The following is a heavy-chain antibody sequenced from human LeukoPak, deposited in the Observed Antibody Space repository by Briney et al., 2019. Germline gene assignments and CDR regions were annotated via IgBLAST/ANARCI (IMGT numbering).Heavy chain of an antibody. Sequence: ASVKVSCKASGYTFTSYDINWVRQATGQGLEWMGWMNPNSGNTGYAQKFQGRVTITRNTSISTAYMELSRLRSDDTAVYYCARDSSRVVPAAISYYYYYYMDVWGKGTTVTVSS. D-gene: IGHD2-2*01. CDR1: GYTFTSYD. CDR2: MNPNSGNT. CDR3: ARDSSRVVPAAISYYYYYYMDV. J-gene: IGHJ6*03. V-gene: IGHV1-8*03.